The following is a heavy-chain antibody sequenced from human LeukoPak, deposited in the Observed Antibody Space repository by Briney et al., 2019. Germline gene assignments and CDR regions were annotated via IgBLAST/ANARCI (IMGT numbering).Heavy chain of an antibody. Sequence: GGSLRFSCAASGFMFSNYWMHWVRQAPGKGLEWVAVISYDGSNKYYADSVKGRFTISRDNSKNTLYLQMNSLRAEDTAVYYCAREADYYDSSGYYSYFQHWGQGTLVTVSS. V-gene: IGHV3-30*03. J-gene: IGHJ1*01. CDR3: AREADYYDSSGYYSYFQH. CDR1: GFMFSNYW. D-gene: IGHD3-22*01. CDR2: ISYDGSNK.